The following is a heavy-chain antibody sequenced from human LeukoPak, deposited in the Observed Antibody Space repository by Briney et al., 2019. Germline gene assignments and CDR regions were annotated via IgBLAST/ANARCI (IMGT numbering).Heavy chain of an antibody. CDR2: IIPILGIA. J-gene: IGHJ4*02. V-gene: IGHV1-69*04. Sequence: GASVKVSCKASGGTFSSYAISWVRQAPGQGLEWMGRIIPILGIANYAQKFQGRVTITADKSTSTAYMELSSLRTEDTAVYYCAKVPHSWGLFDSWGQGTLVTVSS. CDR1: GGTFSSYA. D-gene: IGHD3-16*01. CDR3: AKVPHSWGLFDS.